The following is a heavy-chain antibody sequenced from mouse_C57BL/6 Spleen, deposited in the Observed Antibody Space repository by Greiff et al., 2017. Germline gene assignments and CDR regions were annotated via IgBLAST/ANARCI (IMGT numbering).Heavy chain of an antibody. CDR1: GYSITSGYY. V-gene: IGHV3-6*01. CDR3: AIYYDYDVEAWFAY. D-gene: IGHD2-4*01. J-gene: IGHJ3*01. CDR2: ISYDGSN. Sequence: EVQLQQSGPGLVKPSQSLSLTCSVTGYSITSGYYWNWIRQFPGNKLEWMGYISYDGSNNYNPSLKNRFSITRDTSKNQFFLKLNSVTTEDTATYYCAIYYDYDVEAWFAYWGQGTLVTVSA.